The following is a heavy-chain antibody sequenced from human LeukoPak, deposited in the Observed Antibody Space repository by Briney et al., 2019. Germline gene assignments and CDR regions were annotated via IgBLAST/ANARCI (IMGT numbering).Heavy chain of an antibody. CDR2: MNPNSGNT. CDR3: ARALSLGYCCSTSCNWFDP. CDR1: GYTFTSYD. V-gene: IGHV1-8*01. J-gene: IGHJ5*02. D-gene: IGHD2-2*01. Sequence: ASVKVSCKASGYTFTSYDINWVRQATGQGLEWMGWMNPNSGNTGYAQKFQGRVTMTRDTSISTAYMELSSLRSEDTAVYYCARALSLGYCCSTSCNWFDPWGQGTLVTVSS.